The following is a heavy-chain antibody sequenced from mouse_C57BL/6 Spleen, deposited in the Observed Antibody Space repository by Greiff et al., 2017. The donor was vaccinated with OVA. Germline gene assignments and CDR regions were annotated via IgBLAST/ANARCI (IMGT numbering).Heavy chain of an antibody. CDR2: IYPGNSDT. Sequence: EVQLQQSGTVLARPGASVKMSCKTSGYTFTSYWLHWVKQRPGQGLEWIGAIYPGNSDTSYNQKFKGKAKLTAVTSASTAYMELGSLTNEDSAVYYCTRSSSGYQFAYWGQGTLVTVSA. V-gene: IGHV1-5*01. CDR3: TRSSSGYQFAY. D-gene: IGHD3-2*02. J-gene: IGHJ3*01. CDR1: GYTFTSYW.